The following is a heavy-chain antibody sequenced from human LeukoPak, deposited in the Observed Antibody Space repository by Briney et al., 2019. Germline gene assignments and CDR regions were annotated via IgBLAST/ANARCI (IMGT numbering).Heavy chain of an antibody. D-gene: IGHD2-2*01. CDR2: INHSGST. V-gene: IGHV4-34*01. CDR1: GGSFSGYY. CDR3: ARPEAPDCSSTSCYSHAFDI. J-gene: IGHJ3*02. Sequence: PSETLSLTCAVYGGSFSGYYWSWIRQPPGKGLEWIGEINHSGSTNYNPSLKSRVTISVDTSKNQFSLKLSSVTAADTAVYYCARPEAPDCSSTSCYSHAFDIWGQGTMVTVSS.